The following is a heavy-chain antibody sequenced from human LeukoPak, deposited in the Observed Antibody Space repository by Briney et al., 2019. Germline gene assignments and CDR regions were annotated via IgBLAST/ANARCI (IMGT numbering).Heavy chain of an antibody. CDR3: ARGRRGWYIVVVPADMHFDY. D-gene: IGHD2-2*01. Sequence: SETLSLTCAVYAGSFNGYYWSWIRQPPGKGLEWSGEINHSGSAHYHPSLRRLVTISVDTSKNEFPLKLSSVTAAETAVYYCARGRRGWYIVVVPADMHFDYWGQGTLVTVSS. CDR2: INHSGSA. J-gene: IGHJ4*02. V-gene: IGHV4-34*01. CDR1: AGSFNGYY.